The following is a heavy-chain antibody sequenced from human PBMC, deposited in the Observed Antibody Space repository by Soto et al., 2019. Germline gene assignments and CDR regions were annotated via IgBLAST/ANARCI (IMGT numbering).Heavy chain of an antibody. V-gene: IGHV1-69*04. Sequence: ASVKVSCKASGGTFSSYAISWVRQAPGQGLECMGRIIPILGIAKYAQKFQGRVKITADKSTSTAYMELNSLRSEDTAVYYCARIDDYSSYGMDVWGQGTTVTVSS. D-gene: IGHD5-12*01. CDR2: IIPILGIA. J-gene: IGHJ6*02. CDR3: ARIDDYSSYGMDV. CDR1: GGTFSSYA.